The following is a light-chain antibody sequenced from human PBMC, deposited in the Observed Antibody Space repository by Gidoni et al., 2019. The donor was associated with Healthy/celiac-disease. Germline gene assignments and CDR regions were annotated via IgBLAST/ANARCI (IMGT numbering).Light chain of an antibody. Sequence: DIQMSQSPSTLSASVGDRVTITCRASQSISSWLAWYQQKPGKAPKLLIYKASSLERRVPSRFSGSGAGTEFTLTISSLQPDDFATYYCQQYKSYPYTFGQXTKLEIK. J-gene: IGKJ2*01. CDR1: QSISSW. CDR3: QQYKSYPYT. V-gene: IGKV1-5*03. CDR2: KAS.